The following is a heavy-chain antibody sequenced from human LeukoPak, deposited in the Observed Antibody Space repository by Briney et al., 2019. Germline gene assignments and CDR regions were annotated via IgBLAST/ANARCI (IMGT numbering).Heavy chain of an antibody. V-gene: IGHV4-39*01. CDR3: ARLFSRGWPYYYGLGA. CDR1: GGSIDSSGSY. Sequence: NTSETLSLTCTVSGGSIDSSGSYWGWIRQPPGKGLEWIGCVYYGGDAYYNPSLKSRVTISADLSKNQFSLSLISVTAADTALYYCARLFSRGWPYYYGLGARGQGTTVTVSS. J-gene: IGHJ6*02. CDR2: VYYGGDA. D-gene: IGHD6-19*01.